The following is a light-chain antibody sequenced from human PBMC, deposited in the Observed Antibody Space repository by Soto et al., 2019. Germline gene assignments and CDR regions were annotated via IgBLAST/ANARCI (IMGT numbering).Light chain of an antibody. J-gene: IGLJ1*01. CDR1: SSDVCGYNY. Sequence: QSALTQPATASATPGQSITISCTGTSSDVCGYNYVSWYQQHLGNGPKLIIYGVANRPSGVSNRFSGSKSGNTASLTSSGLQAEDEPDYSCSSYTTCPLSYVFGTGTKVTV. CDR2: GVA. V-gene: IGLV2-14*01. CDR3: SSYTTCPLSYV.